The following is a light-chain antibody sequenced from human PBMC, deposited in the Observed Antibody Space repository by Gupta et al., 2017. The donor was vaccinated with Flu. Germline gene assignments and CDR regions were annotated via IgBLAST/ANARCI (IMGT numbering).Light chain of an antibody. V-gene: IGLV2-14*01. J-gene: IGLJ3*02. CDR3: SSYTTSSTWV. CDR1: SSDVGGYNY. CDR2: DVS. Sequence: QSALTQPASVPGSPGQSITIPRTGTSSDVGGYNYVSWYQQHPGKAPKLIISDVSNRPSGVSNRFSGSKSANTASLTLSGLQTEDEADYYCSSYTTSSTWVFGGGTKLTVL.